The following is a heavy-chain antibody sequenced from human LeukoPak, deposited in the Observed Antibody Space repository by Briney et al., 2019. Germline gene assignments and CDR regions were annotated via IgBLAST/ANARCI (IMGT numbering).Heavy chain of an antibody. Sequence: GGSLRLSCAASGFTFSYSWMHWVRHAPGKGLVWASRINGDGSTTNYADAVKGRFTISRDNAKNTLYLQMNSLRAEDTAVYYCARSVGGTDVWGQGTTVTVSS. CDR1: GFTFSYSW. CDR2: INGDGSTT. J-gene: IGHJ6*02. CDR3: ARSVGGTDV. V-gene: IGHV3-74*01.